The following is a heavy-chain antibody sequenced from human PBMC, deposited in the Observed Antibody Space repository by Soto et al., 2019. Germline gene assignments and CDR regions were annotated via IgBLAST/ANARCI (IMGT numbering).Heavy chain of an antibody. CDR3: ARAPPYYDFWSGYYIRGVGSHYGMDV. D-gene: IGHD3-3*01. CDR2: MNPNSGNT. CDR1: GYTFTSYD. Sequence: GGSVKVSCKASGYTFTSYDINWVRQATGQGLEWMGWMNPNSGNTGYAQKFQGRVTMTRNTSISTAYMELSSLRSEDTAVYYCARAPPYYDFWSGYYIRGVGSHYGMDVWGQGTTVTVSS. J-gene: IGHJ6*02. V-gene: IGHV1-8*01.